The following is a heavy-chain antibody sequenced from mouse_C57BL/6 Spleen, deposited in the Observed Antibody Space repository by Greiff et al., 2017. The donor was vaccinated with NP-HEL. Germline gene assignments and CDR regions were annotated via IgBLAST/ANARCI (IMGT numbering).Heavy chain of an antibody. CDR1: GFTFSDYG. D-gene: IGHD2-3*01. CDR3: ARLDGGYAMDY. J-gene: IGHJ4*01. V-gene: IGHV5-17*01. CDR2: ISSGSSTI. Sequence: EVQRVESGGGLVKPGGSLKLSCAASGFTFSDYGMHWVRQAPEKGLEWVAYISSGSSTIYYADTVKGRFTISRDNAKNTLFLQMTSLRSEDTAMYYCARLDGGYAMDYWGQGTSVTVSS.